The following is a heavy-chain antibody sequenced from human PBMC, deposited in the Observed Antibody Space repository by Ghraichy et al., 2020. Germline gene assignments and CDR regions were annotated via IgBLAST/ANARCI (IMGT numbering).Heavy chain of an antibody. CDR3: ARDRWLAQGVMGY. CDR2: IKQDGSEK. V-gene: IGHV3-7*03. CDR1: GFTFSSYW. J-gene: IGHJ4*02. Sequence: GGSLRLSCAASGFTFSSYWMSWVRQAPGKGLEWVANIKQDGSEKYYVDSVKGRFTISRDNAKNSLYLQMNSLRAEDTAVYYCARDRWLAQGVMGYWGQGTLVTVSS. D-gene: IGHD6-19*01.